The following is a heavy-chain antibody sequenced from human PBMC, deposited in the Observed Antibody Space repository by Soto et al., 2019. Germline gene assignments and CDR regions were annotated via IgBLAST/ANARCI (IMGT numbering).Heavy chain of an antibody. D-gene: IGHD3-9*01. J-gene: IGHJ5*02. CDR3: ARDHDILTGSSFDP. CDR1: GFTFSNYG. V-gene: IGHV3-30*03. CDR2: ISNDGSNK. Sequence: GGSLRLSCAASGFTFSNYGIHWVRQAPGKGLEWVALISNDGSNKYYADSVKGRFTISRDNSKNTLYLQMNSLRAEDTAVYYCARDHDILTGSSFDPWGQGTLVTVSS.